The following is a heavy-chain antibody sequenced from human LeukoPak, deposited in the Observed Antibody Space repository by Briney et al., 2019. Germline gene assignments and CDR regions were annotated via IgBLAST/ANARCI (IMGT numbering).Heavy chain of an antibody. J-gene: IGHJ4*02. V-gene: IGHV1-2*02. CDR1: GYTLTELS. Sequence: ASVKVSCKVSGYTLTELSMHWVRQAPGQGLEWMGWINPNSGGTNYAQKFQGRVTMTRDTSISTAYMELSRLRSDDTAVYYCASGANYYDSSGPSYWGQGTLVTVSS. CDR3: ASGANYYDSSGPSY. D-gene: IGHD3-22*01. CDR2: INPNSGGT.